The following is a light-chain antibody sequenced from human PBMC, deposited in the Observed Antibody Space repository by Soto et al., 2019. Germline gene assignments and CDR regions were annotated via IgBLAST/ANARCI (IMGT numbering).Light chain of an antibody. CDR1: QSVSSSY. V-gene: IGKV3-20*01. J-gene: IGKJ1*01. CDR2: GAS. Sequence: EIVLTQSPGTLSLSPGERATLSCRASQSVSSSYLAWYQQKPGQAPRLLIYGASSRATGIPDRFSGSGSGTDFTLSISRLEPEDFAVYYCQQNGILSWTSGQRTKVDI. CDR3: QQNGILSWT.